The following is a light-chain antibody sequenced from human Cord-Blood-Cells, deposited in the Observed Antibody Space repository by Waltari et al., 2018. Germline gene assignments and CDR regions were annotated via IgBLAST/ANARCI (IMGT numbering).Light chain of an antibody. Sequence: QSALTQPASVSGSPGQSITISCTGTSSDVGGYNYVSWYQQHPGKAPKLMIYDVSNRPSGVSNRFSGSKSGNTASPTISVLQAEDEADYYCSSYTSSSTYVFGTGTKVTVL. V-gene: IGLV2-14*01. CDR3: SSYTSSSTYV. CDR1: SSDVGGYNY. CDR2: DVS. J-gene: IGLJ1*01.